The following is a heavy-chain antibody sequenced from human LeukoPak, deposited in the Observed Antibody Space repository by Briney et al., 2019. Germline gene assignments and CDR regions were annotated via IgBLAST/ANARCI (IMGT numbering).Heavy chain of an antibody. CDR1: GGSFSGYY. CDR2: INHSGST. J-gene: IGHJ5*02. D-gene: IGHD2-2*01. CDR3: AREPAEGYCSSTSCRNWFDP. Sequence: SETLSLTCAVYGGSFSGYYWSWIRQPPGKGLEGLGEINHSGSTNYNPSLKRRVTISVDTSKNQFSLKLSSVTAADTAVYYCAREPAEGYCSSTSCRNWFDPWGQGTLVTVSS. V-gene: IGHV4-34*01.